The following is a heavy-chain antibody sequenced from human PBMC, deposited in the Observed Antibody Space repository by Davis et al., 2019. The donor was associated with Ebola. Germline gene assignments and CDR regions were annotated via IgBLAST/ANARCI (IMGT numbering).Heavy chain of an antibody. CDR3: ARDFDRVRE. J-gene: IGHJ4*02. V-gene: IGHV3-23*01. Sequence: GGSLRLSCAASGFVFSTYVMSWVRRAPGKGLEWVSTIGLSADTYYADSVKGRFTISRDNAKNTLYLQMNSLNAEDTAVYYCARDFDRVREWGQGTLVTVSS. CDR1: GFVFSTYV. CDR2: IGLSADT. D-gene: IGHD3-22*01.